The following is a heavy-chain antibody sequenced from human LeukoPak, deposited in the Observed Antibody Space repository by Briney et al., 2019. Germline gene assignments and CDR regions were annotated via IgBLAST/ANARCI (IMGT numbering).Heavy chain of an antibody. CDR1: GFTFSSYG. CDR2: ISYDGSNK. J-gene: IGHJ4*02. V-gene: IGHV3-30*03. Sequence: GGSLRLSCAASGFTFSSYGMHWVRQAPGKGLEWVAVISYDGSNKYYADSVKGRFTISRDNSKNTLYLQMNSLRAEDTAVYYCARDFSIAAADYYFDYWGQGTLVTVSS. CDR3: ARDFSIAAADYYFDY. D-gene: IGHD6-13*01.